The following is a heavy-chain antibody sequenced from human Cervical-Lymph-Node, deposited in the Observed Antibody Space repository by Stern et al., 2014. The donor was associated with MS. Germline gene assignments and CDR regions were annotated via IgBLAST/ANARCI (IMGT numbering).Heavy chain of an antibody. J-gene: IGHJ4*02. Sequence: EVQLVESGGGLVQPGGSLRLSCAASGFTFSNHWMHWVRQAPGKGLVWVSRLNGDGSDTSYADSVKGRFTISRDNAKNTLYLQMSSLRVEDTAVYYCARESVATISQNDYWGQGTLVTVSS. CDR2: LNGDGSDT. CDR1: GFTFSNHW. D-gene: IGHD5-12*01. CDR3: ARESVATISQNDY. V-gene: IGHV3-74*03.